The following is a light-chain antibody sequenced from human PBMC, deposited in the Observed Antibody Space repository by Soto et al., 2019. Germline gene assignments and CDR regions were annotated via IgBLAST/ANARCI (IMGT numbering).Light chain of an antibody. V-gene: IGKV3-15*01. J-gene: IGKJ4*01. CDR1: QSVFSD. CDR2: RAS. Sequence: DIEMTQSPATLSVSPGERATLSCRASQSVFSDLAWYQQKPGQAPRLLIYRASTRATAIPARFSGSGSGTDFTRTISSLQSEDFAVYYCQQYNNWPLTFGGGTKVEIK. CDR3: QQYNNWPLT.